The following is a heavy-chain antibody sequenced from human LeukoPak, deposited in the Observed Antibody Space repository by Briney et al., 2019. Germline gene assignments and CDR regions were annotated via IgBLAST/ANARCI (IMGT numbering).Heavy chain of an antibody. Sequence: SETLSLTCTVSGGSISSYYWSWIRQPPGKGLEWIGYIYYSGSTNYNPSLKSRVTISVDTSKNQFSLKLSSVTAADTAVYYCARDPHYYDSSGYYSDYWGQGTLVTVSS. V-gene: IGHV4-59*12. CDR3: ARDPHYYDSSGYYSDY. D-gene: IGHD3-22*01. J-gene: IGHJ4*02. CDR2: IYYSGST. CDR1: GGSISSYY.